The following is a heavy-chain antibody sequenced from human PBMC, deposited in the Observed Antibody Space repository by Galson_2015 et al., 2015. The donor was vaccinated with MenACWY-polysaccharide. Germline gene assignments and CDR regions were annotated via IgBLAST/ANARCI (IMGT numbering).Heavy chain of an antibody. CDR3: ASDPCLAAAGAS. Sequence: SLRLSCAASGFSFSSNYMNWVRQAPGKGLEWVSLIYSGGGTDYTDSVRGRFTISRDNSKNTIYLQMNSLTTGDTAVYYCASDPCLAAAGASRGQGTLVTVSS. D-gene: IGHD6-13*01. J-gene: IGHJ4*02. V-gene: IGHV3-66*02. CDR2: IYSGGGT. CDR1: GFSFSSNY.